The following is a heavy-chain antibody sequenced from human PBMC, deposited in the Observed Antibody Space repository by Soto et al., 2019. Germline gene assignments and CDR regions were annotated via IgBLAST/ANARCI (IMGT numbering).Heavy chain of an antibody. CDR1: GGSISSSNW. V-gene: IGHV4-4*02. CDR3: ARDQHDFWSGYYFDY. D-gene: IGHD3-3*01. Sequence: SETLSLTCAVSGGSISSSNWWSWVRQPPGKGLEWIGEIYHSGSTNYNPSLKSRVTISVDKSKNQFSLKLSSVTAADTAVYYCARDQHDFWSGYYFDYWGQGTLVTVSS. CDR2: IYHSGST. J-gene: IGHJ4*02.